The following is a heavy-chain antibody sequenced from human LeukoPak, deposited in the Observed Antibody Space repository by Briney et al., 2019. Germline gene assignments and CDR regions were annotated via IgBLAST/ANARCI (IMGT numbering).Heavy chain of an antibody. CDR1: GYTFTSYA. V-gene: IGHV1-3*01. CDR2: INAGNGNT. Sequence: GASVKVTCKASGYTFTSYAMHWVRQAPGQRLEWMGWINAGNGNTNYAQKFQGRVTMTRDTSISTAYMELSRLRSDDTAVYYCARGGYSYGDVDYWGQGTLVTVSS. CDR3: ARGGYSYGDVDY. J-gene: IGHJ4*02. D-gene: IGHD5-18*01.